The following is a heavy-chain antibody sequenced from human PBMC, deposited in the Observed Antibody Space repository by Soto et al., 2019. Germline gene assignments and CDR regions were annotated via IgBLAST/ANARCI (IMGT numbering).Heavy chain of an antibody. CDR2: IYYSGST. Sequence: SETLSLTCTVSGGSISSSSYYWGWIRQPPGKGLEWIGSIYYSGSTYYNPSLKSRVTISVDTSKNQFSLKLSSVTAADTAVYYCASRSTITGTTSWFDPWGQGTLVTVSS. V-gene: IGHV4-39*01. CDR1: GGSISSSSYY. J-gene: IGHJ5*02. CDR3: ASRSTITGTTSWFDP. D-gene: IGHD1-7*01.